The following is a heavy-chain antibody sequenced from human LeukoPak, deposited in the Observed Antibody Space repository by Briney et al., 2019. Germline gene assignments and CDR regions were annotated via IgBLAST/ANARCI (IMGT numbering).Heavy chain of an antibody. Sequence: ASVKVSCKASGYTFTAYYMYWVRQAPGQGLEWMGWINPNSGGTNYAQKFQGRVTMTRDTSISTAYMELSRLTSDDTAVYYCARVSLTAQYLLDYWGQGTLVTVSS. V-gene: IGHV1-2*02. J-gene: IGHJ4*02. D-gene: IGHD2/OR15-2a*01. CDR2: INPNSGGT. CDR1: GYTFTAYY. CDR3: ARVSLTAQYLLDY.